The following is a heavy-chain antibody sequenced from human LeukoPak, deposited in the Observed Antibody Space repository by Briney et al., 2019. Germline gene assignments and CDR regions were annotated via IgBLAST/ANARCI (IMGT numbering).Heavy chain of an antibody. CDR3: ARDTYCSGGSCYPR. Sequence: GGSLRLPCAASGFTVSSNYMSWVRQAPGKGLEWVSVIYSGGSTYYADSVKGRFTISRDSSKNTVYLQMNSLRAEDTAVYYCARDTYCSGGSCYPRWGQGTLVTVSS. CDR1: GFTVSSNY. D-gene: IGHD2-15*01. J-gene: IGHJ4*02. V-gene: IGHV3-53*01. CDR2: IYSGGST.